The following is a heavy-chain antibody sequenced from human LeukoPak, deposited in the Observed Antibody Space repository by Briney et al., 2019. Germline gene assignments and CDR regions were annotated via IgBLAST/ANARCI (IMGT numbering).Heavy chain of an antibody. CDR2: ISAYNGNT. CDR1: GYTFTSYG. Sequence: ASVKVSCKASGYTFTSYGISWVRQAPGQGLEWMGWISAYNGNTNYAQKLQGRVTMTTDTSTSTAYMELRSLRSDDTAVYYCARGGPTYYYDSSGYRHDAFDIWGQGTMVTVSS. D-gene: IGHD3-22*01. CDR3: ARGGPTYYYDSSGYRHDAFDI. J-gene: IGHJ3*02. V-gene: IGHV1-18*01.